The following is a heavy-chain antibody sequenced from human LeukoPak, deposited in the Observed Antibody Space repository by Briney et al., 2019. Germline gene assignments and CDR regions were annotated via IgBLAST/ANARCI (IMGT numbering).Heavy chain of an antibody. CDR3: GRCWPFARGYCDF. V-gene: IGHV1-18*01. CDR2: VSVYNVAT. D-gene: IGHD5-12*01. CDR1: GHIFTSYG. J-gene: IGHJ4*02. Sequence: ASVRVSCKTSGHIFTSYGFTWVRQAPGRRPEWMGWVSVYNVATDYAWKFQGRVTMTADTSTGTVYMELRSRRGDDTAIYYCGRCWPFARGYCDFWGQGTQVIVSS.